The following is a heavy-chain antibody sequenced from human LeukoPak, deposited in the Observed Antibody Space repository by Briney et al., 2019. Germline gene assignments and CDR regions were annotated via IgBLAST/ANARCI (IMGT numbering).Heavy chain of an antibody. D-gene: IGHD4-17*01. Sequence: GASVKVSCKASGYTFTGYYMHWVRQAPGQGLEWMGRINPHSGDTNYAQKFQGRVTMTRDTSITTAYMELSRLRSDDTAVYYCATFYGAYLNFDHWGQGTLVTVSS. V-gene: IGHV1-2*06. CDR2: INPHSGDT. J-gene: IGHJ4*02. CDR3: ATFYGAYLNFDH. CDR1: GYTFTGYY.